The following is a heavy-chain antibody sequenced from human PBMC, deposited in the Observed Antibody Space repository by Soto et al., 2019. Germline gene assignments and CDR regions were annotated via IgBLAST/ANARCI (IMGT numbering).Heavy chain of an antibody. CDR2: INHSGST. CDR1: GGSFSGYY. D-gene: IGHD3-22*01. CDR3: ARVPMPAQYYYDSSGYCDY. V-gene: IGHV4-34*01. J-gene: IGHJ4*02. Sequence: ETLSLTCAVYGGSFSGYYWSWIRQPPGKGLEWIGEINHSGSTNYNPSLKSRVTISVDTSKNQFSLKLSSVTAADTAVYYCARVPMPAQYYYDSSGYCDYWGQGTLVTVSS.